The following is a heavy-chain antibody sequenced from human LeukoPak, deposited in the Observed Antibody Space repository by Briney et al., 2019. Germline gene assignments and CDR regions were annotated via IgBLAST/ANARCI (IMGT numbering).Heavy chain of an antibody. CDR3: ARHDHSDFGDPNWFDP. CDR1: GGSVSTTPDY. V-gene: IGHV4-39*01. D-gene: IGHD4-17*01. CDR2: MSYTGSI. Sequence: SETLSLTCSVSGGSVSTTPDYWGWIRQPPGKGLEWIGSMSYTGSIFHNPSLRSRVTITVDTSKNQFYLRQSSVTAADTALYYCARHDHSDFGDPNWFDPWGQGTLITVSP. J-gene: IGHJ5*02.